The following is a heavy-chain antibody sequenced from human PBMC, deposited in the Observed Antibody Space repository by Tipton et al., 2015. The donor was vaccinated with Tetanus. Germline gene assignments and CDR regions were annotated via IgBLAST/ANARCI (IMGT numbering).Heavy chain of an antibody. CDR3: ARQAENWFDP. Sequence: TLSLTCNVSGGSINTGDYYWSWIRQSPGKGLEWIGHVYYSGRTYYNPPLKSRVTISADMSKNQFSLKLTSVTAADTATYYCARQAENWFDPWGQGTLVTVSS. V-gene: IGHV4-30-4*01. J-gene: IGHJ5*02. CDR2: VYYSGRT. CDR1: GGSINTGDYY.